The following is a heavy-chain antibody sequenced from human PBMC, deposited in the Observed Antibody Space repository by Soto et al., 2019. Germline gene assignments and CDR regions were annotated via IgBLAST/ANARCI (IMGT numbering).Heavy chain of an antibody. V-gene: IGHV1-69*13. J-gene: IGHJ6*02. CDR1: GGTFSSYA. D-gene: IGHD6-13*01. CDR3: ARDPELAAAGYYYYGMDV. Sequence: ASVKVSCKASGGTFSSYAISWVRRAPGQGLEWMGGIIPIFGTANYAQKFQGRVTITADESTSTAYMELSSLRSEDTAVYYCARDPELAAAGYYYYGMDVWGQGTTVTVSS. CDR2: IIPIFGTA.